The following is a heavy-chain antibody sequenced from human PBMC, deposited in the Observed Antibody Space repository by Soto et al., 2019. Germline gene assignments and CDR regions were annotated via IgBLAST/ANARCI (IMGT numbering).Heavy chain of an antibody. V-gene: IGHV4-39*01. CDR3: ASHIEFSGSSVFDS. J-gene: IGHJ4*02. CDR1: GGSLSSSSFF. CDR2: MHSRGRS. D-gene: IGHD6-6*01. Sequence: QLQLQESGPRLVKPSETLSLTCAVSGGSLSSSSFFWGWIRQPPGKGLEWIGSMHSRGRSYYNASLKTRLTLSVDTSKNQFSLRLTSVAATDTAVYFCASHIEFSGSSVFDSWGQGTLVTVSS.